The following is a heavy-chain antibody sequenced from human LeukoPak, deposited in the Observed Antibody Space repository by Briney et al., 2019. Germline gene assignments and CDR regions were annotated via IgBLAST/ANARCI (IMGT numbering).Heavy chain of an antibody. CDR2: IYYSGST. CDR1: GGSISSGGYY. Sequence: SETLSLTCTVSGGSISSGGYYWSWLRQHPGKGLEWIGYIYYSGSTYYNPSLKSRVTISVDTSKNQFSLKLSSVTAADTAVYYCARHPYDYVWGSYRYTRHPFDYWGQGTLVTVSS. J-gene: IGHJ4*02. V-gene: IGHV4-39*01. D-gene: IGHD3-16*02. CDR3: ARHPYDYVWGSYRYTRHPFDY.